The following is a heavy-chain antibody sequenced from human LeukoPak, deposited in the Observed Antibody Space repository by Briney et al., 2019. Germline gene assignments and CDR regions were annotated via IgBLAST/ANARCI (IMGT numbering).Heavy chain of an antibody. CDR2: INPNSGGT. Sequence: ASVKVSCKASGYTFTGYYMHWVRQAPGQGLGWMGWINPNSGGTNYAQKFRGRVTMTRDTSISTAYMELSRLRSDDTAVYYCARENYGDYAPGAFDIWGQGTMVTVSS. J-gene: IGHJ3*02. D-gene: IGHD4-17*01. CDR1: GYTFTGYY. V-gene: IGHV1-2*02. CDR3: ARENYGDYAPGAFDI.